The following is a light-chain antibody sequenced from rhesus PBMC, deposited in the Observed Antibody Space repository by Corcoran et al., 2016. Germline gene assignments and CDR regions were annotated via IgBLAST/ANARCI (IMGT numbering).Light chain of an antibody. J-gene: IGKJ1*01. CDR3: MQALEFPWT. V-gene: IGKV2-104*02. CDR2: EVS. CDR1: QSLLDSEDGNTY. Sequence: DIVMTQTPLSLPVTPGEPASISCRSSQSLLDSEDGNTYLDWYLQKPGQSPQLLIYEVSNRSSGVPDRFSGRGSDIDFTLKISRVEAEDVGVYYCMQALEFPWTFGQGTKVEIK.